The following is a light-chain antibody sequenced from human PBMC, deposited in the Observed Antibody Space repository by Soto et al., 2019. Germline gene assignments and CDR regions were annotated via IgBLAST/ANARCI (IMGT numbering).Light chain of an antibody. CDR1: SSNIGSNT. CDR3: APWDDSLYV. J-gene: IGLJ1*01. V-gene: IGLV1-44*01. CDR2: SNN. Sequence: QSVLTQPPSASGTPGQRVTISCSGSSSNIGSNTVNWYQQLPGTAPKLLIYSNNQRPSGVPDRFSGSKSGTSASLAISGLHSQDEADYYCAPWDDSLYVFGTGTKVTVL.